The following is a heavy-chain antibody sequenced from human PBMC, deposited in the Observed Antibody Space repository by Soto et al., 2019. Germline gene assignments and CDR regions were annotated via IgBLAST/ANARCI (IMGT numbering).Heavy chain of an antibody. J-gene: IGHJ6*02. CDR2: INSAGRT. CDR1: GGSIISSYSY. Sequence: SVTMSVTCTVAGGSIISSYSYWSWIRKAPGKGLEWIGYINSAGRTYYNASLKSRLIFSLDTSKNQISLKLSSVTAADTAVYFCASFSALGKDYGVGVWGQGTTVTVSS. V-gene: IGHV4-30-4*01. CDR3: ASFSALGKDYGVGV. D-gene: IGHD3-3*02.